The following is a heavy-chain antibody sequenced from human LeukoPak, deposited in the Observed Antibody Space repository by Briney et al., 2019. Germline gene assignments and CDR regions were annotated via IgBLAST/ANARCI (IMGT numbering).Heavy chain of an antibody. CDR2: ISYDGSNK. D-gene: IGHD3-10*01. CDR1: GFTFSGYA. V-gene: IGHV3-30*14. J-gene: IGHJ4*02. Sequence: GGSLRLSCAASGFTFSGYAMQWVRQAPGKGGEGVAVISYDGSNKYYADYVKGRFTSCRDSAENTLYVQMNSLRAEDTAVYFCARVGYYSSGPFSYFDYWGQGTLVTVSS. CDR3: ARVGYYSSGPFSYFDY.